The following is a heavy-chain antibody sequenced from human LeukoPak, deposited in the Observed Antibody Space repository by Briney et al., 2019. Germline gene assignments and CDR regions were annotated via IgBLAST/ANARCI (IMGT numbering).Heavy chain of an antibody. D-gene: IGHD4-17*01. CDR3: ARDDYDDSTRGLDY. V-gene: IGHV4-4*07. Sequence: ASETLSLTCSASGVSVGRFCWTWVRQPVGKGLEWIGRICATGSTIYNPSLKSRATMSKDTSRNQFSLHLTSVTAADTAVYYCARDDYDDSTRGLDYWGQGTLVTVSS. J-gene: IGHJ4*02. CDR1: GVSVGRFC. CDR2: ICATGST.